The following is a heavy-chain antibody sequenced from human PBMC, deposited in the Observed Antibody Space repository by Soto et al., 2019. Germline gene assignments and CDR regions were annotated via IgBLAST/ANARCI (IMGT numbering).Heavy chain of an antibody. CDR1: GYTFTSYY. CDR3: AREGETYGMDV. J-gene: IGHJ6*02. V-gene: IGHV1-46*01. D-gene: IGHD3-16*01. Sequence: QVQLVQSGAEVKKPGASVKVSCKASGYTFTSYYMHWVRQAPGQGLEWMGIINPSGGSTSYAQKFQGRVTMTRDTPTSTDYMELSSLGSEDTAVYYCAREGETYGMDVWGQGTTVTVSS. CDR2: INPSGGST.